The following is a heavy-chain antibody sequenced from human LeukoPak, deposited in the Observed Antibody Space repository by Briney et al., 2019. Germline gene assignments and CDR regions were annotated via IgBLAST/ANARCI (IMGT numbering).Heavy chain of an antibody. CDR1: GGSFSGYY. CDR3: ARSPTKRVPEDY. Sequence: PSETLSLTCAVYGGSFSGYYWSWIRQPPGKGLEWIGEINHSGSTNYNPSLKSRVTISVDTSKNQFSLRLTSVTAADTAVYYCARSPTKRVPEDYWGQGTLVTVSS. J-gene: IGHJ4*02. CDR2: INHSGST. V-gene: IGHV4-34*01. D-gene: IGHD2-2*01.